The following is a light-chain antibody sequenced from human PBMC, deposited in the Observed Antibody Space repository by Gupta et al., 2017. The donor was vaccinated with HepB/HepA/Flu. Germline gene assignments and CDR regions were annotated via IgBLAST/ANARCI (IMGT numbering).Light chain of an antibody. CDR3: QQYHTPPWT. J-gene: IGKJ1*01. V-gene: IGKV4-1*01. Sequence: DIVMTQSPDSLAVSLGERATINCKSSQSLLYSSKNKNYLAWYQQKPGQPPRLLIYWASTRESGVPDRISGSGSGTDFTLTISNLQAEDVAVYYCQQYHTPPWTFVQGTKVEIK. CDR1: QSLLYSSKNKNY. CDR2: WAS.